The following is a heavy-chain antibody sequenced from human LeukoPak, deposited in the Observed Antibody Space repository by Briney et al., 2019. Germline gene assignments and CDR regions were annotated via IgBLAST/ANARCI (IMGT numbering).Heavy chain of an antibody. J-gene: IGHJ1*01. V-gene: IGHV3-74*03. D-gene: IGHD1-26*01. CDR3: VREVGAPGSFQH. CDR1: GFTFSSNW. CDR2: INGDGRII. Sequence: GGCLRLSCAASGFTFSSNWMHWVRQAPGKGLVWISRINGDGRIIEHAESVKGRFTISRNNADNTLHLQMNSLRAEDTAVYHCVREVGAPGSFQHWGQGAPVTVSS.